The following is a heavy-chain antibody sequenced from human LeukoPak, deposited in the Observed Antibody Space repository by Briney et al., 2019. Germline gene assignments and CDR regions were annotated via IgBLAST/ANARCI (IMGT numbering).Heavy chain of an antibody. Sequence: ASVKVSCKASGGTFSSYAISWVRQAPGQGLEWMGGIIPIFGTANYAQKSQGRVTITADESTSTAYMELSSLRSEDTAVYYCARLQAAAADDAFDIWGQGTMVTVSS. D-gene: IGHD6-13*01. J-gene: IGHJ3*02. V-gene: IGHV1-69*01. CDR2: IIPIFGTA. CDR3: ARLQAAAADDAFDI. CDR1: GGTFSSYA.